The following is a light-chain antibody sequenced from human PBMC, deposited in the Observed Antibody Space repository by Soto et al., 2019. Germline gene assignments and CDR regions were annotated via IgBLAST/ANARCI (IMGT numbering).Light chain of an antibody. CDR1: QSVGNS. V-gene: IGKV3-15*01. CDR3: LQYNFWRPYS. Sequence: IVLTQSPGTLSLSPGERATLSCRASQSVGNSLAWYQLKPGQVPRLLIFDTYTRATGTPARFSGSGSGAEFTLTISSLQSEDFAIYSCLQYNFWRPYSFGQGTKVDIK. J-gene: IGKJ2*03. CDR2: DTY.